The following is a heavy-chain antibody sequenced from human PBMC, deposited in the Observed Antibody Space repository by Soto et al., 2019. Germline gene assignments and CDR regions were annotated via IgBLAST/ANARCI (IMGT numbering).Heavy chain of an antibody. V-gene: IGHV3-11*01. Sequence: GGSLRLSCAASGFTFSDYYMSWIRQAPGKGLEWVSYISSSGSTIYYADSVKGRFTISRDNAKNSLYLQMNSLRAEDTAVYYCARFRFGIVATSIPAFDIWGQGTMVTVSS. CDR3: ARFRFGIVATSIPAFDI. CDR2: ISSSGSTI. CDR1: GFTFSDYY. J-gene: IGHJ3*02. D-gene: IGHD5-12*01.